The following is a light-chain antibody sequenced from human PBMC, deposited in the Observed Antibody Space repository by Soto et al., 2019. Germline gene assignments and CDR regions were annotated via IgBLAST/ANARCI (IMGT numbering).Light chain of an antibody. CDR1: SSDVGGYNY. CDR3: SSYAGSNYYV. V-gene: IGLV2-8*01. Sequence: QSVLTQPPSASGAPGQGVTISCPGTSSDVGGYNYVSWYQQHPGKAPKLMIYEVSKRPSGVPDRFSGSKSGNTASLTVSGLQAEDEADYYCSSYAGSNYYVFGTGTKVTVL. J-gene: IGLJ1*01. CDR2: EVS.